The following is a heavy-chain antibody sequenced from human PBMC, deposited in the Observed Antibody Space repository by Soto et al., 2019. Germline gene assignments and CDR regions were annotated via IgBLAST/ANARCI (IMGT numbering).Heavy chain of an antibody. V-gene: IGHV3-7*01. J-gene: IGHJ4*02. CDR2: INEDGSEM. CDR1: GFAFSRYW. Sequence: EVQMVESGGGLVQPGGSLRLSCAASGFAFSRYWMYWVRQAPGKGLEWVANINEDGSEMNYVDSVKGRFTISRDNAKTSLYLQMNSLSGEDTSVYYCASSLLRGQGTLVTVSS. CDR3: ASSLL.